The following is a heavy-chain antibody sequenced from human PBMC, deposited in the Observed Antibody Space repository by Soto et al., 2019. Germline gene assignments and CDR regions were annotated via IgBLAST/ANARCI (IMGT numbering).Heavy chain of an antibody. D-gene: IGHD5-12*01. V-gene: IGHV4-59*01. CDR3: ARDEGYTGYE. CDR1: GLISNSY. J-gene: IGHJ4*02. CDR2: IYFTGAP. Sequence: GLISNSYGTGIPRAPGKGLEWLGYIYFTGAPSYDPSLHSRVTIALDTSKNQVSLNLTSATAVDTAVYYCARDEGYTGYEWGQGILVTVSS.